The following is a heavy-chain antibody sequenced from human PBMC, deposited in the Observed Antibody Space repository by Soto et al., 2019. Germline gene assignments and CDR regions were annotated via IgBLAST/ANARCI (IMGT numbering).Heavy chain of an antibody. Sequence: GASVKVSCKASGGTFSSYAISWVRQAPGQGLEWMGGIIPIFGTANYAQKFQGRVTITADKSTSTAYMELSSLRSEDTAVYYCARDRGAGHGAYYYYGMDVWGQGTTVTVSS. J-gene: IGHJ6*02. CDR1: GGTFSSYA. CDR2: IIPIFGTA. D-gene: IGHD6-13*01. V-gene: IGHV1-69*06. CDR3: ARDRGAGHGAYYYYGMDV.